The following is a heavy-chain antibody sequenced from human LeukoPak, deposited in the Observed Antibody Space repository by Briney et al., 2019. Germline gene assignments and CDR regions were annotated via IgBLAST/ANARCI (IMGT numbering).Heavy chain of an antibody. J-gene: IGHJ5*02. CDR1: GFTFRNYA. Sequence: GALRLSCAASGFTFRNYAMHWVRQAPGKGLEWVAVISYDGANKHYADSVKGRFTISRDNSKNTLYLQMNSLRAEDTAVYYCARVNLPVMTTFGWFDPWGQGTLVTVSS. D-gene: IGHD3-16*01. CDR3: ARVNLPVMTTFGWFDP. V-gene: IGHV3-30-3*01. CDR2: ISYDGANK.